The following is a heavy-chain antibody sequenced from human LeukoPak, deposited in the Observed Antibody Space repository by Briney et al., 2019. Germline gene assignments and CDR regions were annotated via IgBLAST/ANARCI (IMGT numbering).Heavy chain of an antibody. D-gene: IGHD5-24*01. CDR2: IKEHGSEK. V-gene: IGHV3-7*05. J-gene: IGHJ4*02. CDR1: GFDFNDYW. Sequence: PGGSLRLSCAASGFDFNDYWMSWVRQAPGKGLEWVANIKEHGSEKYCLESVKGRFTISRDNARNSLYLQMNSLRAEDTAVYYCARLPLTERRHFEYWGQGTLVTVSS. CDR3: ARLPLTERRHFEY.